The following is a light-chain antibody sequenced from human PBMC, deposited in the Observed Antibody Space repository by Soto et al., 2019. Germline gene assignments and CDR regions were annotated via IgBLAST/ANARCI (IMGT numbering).Light chain of an antibody. J-gene: IGKJ5*01. CDR3: QQNGSLPIT. CDR1: QSLSGGY. CDR2: RAS. V-gene: IGKV3-20*01. Sequence: EILLTQSTGTLSLSPGERATLSCRASQSLSGGYLAWFQQKPGQTPRLLIYRASNRATDIPDRFSGSGSGTDFTLTISRLEPEDFVVYYCQQNGSLPITFGQGTRLEIK.